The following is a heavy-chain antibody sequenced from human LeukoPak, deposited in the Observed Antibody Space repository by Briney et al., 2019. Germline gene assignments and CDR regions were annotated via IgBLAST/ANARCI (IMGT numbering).Heavy chain of an antibody. J-gene: IGHJ6*03. CDR3: AKDTLRTYYYMDV. V-gene: IGHV3-30*18. CDR2: ISYDGYNK. CDR1: GFTFSSYG. Sequence: GRSLRLSCAASGFTFSSYGIHWVLQAPGKGLEWVAIISYDGYNKYYAYSVKGRFTISRDNSKNTLYLQMNSLRGEDTAVYYCAKDTLRTYYYMDVWGKGTTVTVSS. D-gene: IGHD4-17*01.